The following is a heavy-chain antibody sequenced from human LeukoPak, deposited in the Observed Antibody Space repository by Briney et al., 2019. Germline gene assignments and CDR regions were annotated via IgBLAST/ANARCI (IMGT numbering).Heavy chain of an antibody. CDR2: IYYSGST. V-gene: IGHV4-39*07. Sequence: SETLSLTCTVSGGSISSSSYYWGWIRQPPGKGLEWIGSIYYSGSTYYNPSLKSRVTISVDTSKNQFSLKLSSVTAADTAVYYCARRPWGYDSSGYLYYFDYWGQGTLVTVSS. CDR3: ARRPWGYDSSGYLYYFDY. D-gene: IGHD3-22*01. CDR1: GGSISSSSYY. J-gene: IGHJ4*02.